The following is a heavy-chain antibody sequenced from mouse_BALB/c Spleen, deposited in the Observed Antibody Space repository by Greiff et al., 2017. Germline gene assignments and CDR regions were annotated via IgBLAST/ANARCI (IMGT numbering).Heavy chain of an antibody. D-gene: IGHD2-4*01. Sequence: KQPGSELVRPGASVKLSCKASGYTFTSYWMHWVKQRPGQGLEWIGNIYPGSGSTNYDEKFKSKATLTVDTSSSTAYMQLSSLTSEDSAVYYCTRGEITTRFAYWGQGTLVTVSA. J-gene: IGHJ3*01. V-gene: IGHV1S22*01. CDR3: TRGEITTRFAY. CDR1: GYTFTSYW. CDR2: IYPGSGST.